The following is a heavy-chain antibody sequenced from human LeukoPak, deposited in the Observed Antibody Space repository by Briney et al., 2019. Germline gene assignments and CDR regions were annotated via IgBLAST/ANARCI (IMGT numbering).Heavy chain of an antibody. D-gene: IGHD3-10*01. CDR1: GGSISSSSYY. Sequence: KASETLSLTCTVSGGSISSSSYYWGWIRQPPGKGLEWIGSIYYSGSTYYNPSPKSRVTISVDTSKNQFSLKLSSVTAADTAVYYCARGRGFGELPLDYWGQGTLVTVSS. J-gene: IGHJ4*02. CDR3: ARGRGFGELPLDY. V-gene: IGHV4-39*07. CDR2: IYYSGST.